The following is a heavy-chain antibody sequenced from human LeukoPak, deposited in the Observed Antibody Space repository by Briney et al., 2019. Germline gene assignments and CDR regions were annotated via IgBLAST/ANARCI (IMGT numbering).Heavy chain of an antibody. D-gene: IGHD6-19*01. J-gene: IGHJ4*02. CDR1: GFAFSSYG. Sequence: GGSLRLSCAASGFAFSSYGMHRVRQAPGKGLEWPAVISYDGSNKYYADSVKGRFTISRDNSKNTLYLQMNSLRAEDTAVYYCAKSLVAVAGVIDYWGQGTLVTVSS. CDR3: AKSLVAVAGVIDY. CDR2: ISYDGSNK. V-gene: IGHV3-30*18.